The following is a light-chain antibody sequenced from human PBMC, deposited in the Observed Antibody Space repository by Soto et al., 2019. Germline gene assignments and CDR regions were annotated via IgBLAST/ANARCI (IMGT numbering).Light chain of an antibody. Sequence: DIQMTQSPSTLSASVGDRVTITCRASQSISNWMAWYQQRPGKAPKLLIYEASSLQIGVPSRFSGSGSGTEFILTIISLQPDDFATYYCQQYNSYTWTFGQGTKVDIK. CDR2: EAS. V-gene: IGKV1-5*03. CDR1: QSISNW. CDR3: QQYNSYTWT. J-gene: IGKJ1*01.